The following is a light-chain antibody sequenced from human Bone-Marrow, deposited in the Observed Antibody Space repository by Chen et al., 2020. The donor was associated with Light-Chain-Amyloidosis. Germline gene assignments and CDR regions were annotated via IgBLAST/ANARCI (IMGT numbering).Light chain of an antibody. CDR1: SSNIGKNH. V-gene: IGLV1-47*01. CDR2: VSD. CDR3: AAWDDSLTGPV. J-gene: IGLJ3*02. Sequence: QSILIQPPSASGTAGQWVTMSFSGTSSNIGKNHVYWYQQFPGMAPKLLIYVSDQRSSGVPDRFSASKSGISASLAINGLRSEDEADYYCAAWDDSLTGPVFGGGTKLTVL.